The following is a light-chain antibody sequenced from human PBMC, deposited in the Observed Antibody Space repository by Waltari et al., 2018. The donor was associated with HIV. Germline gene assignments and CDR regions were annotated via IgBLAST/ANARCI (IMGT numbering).Light chain of an antibody. V-gene: IGLV1-40*01. Sequence: QSALPQPPSVSGAPGQRVTISCPGTSSTIGTGSDLPWYQHLPGTAPKLLIYANTNRPSGVPDRFSGSKSGTSASLAITGLQAEDEADYYCQSYDSRLSGSVFGGGTKLTVL. CDR1: SSTIGTGSD. CDR2: ANT. J-gene: IGLJ3*02. CDR3: QSYDSRLSGSV.